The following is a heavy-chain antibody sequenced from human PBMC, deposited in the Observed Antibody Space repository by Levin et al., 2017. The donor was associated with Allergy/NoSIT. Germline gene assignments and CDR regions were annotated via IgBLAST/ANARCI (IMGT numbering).Heavy chain of an antibody. V-gene: IGHV3-30-3*01. CDR2: ISYDGSNK. Sequence: PGGSLRLSCAASGFTFSSYAMHWVRQAPGKGLEWVAVISYDGSNKYYADSVKGRFTISRDNSKNTLYLQMNSLRAEDTAVYYCARDRVPYGDYASLSPGYWGQGTLVTVSS. D-gene: IGHD4-17*01. CDR1: GFTFSSYA. CDR3: ARDRVPYGDYASLSPGY. J-gene: IGHJ4*02.